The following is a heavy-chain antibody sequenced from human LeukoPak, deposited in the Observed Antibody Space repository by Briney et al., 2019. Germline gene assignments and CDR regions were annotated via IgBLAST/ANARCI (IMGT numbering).Heavy chain of an antibody. D-gene: IGHD3-22*01. CDR2: VSGSGGST. V-gene: IGHV3-23*01. CDR3: ATERAYDRNDAFDI. CDR1: GFTFSSYA. Sequence: PGGSLRLSCAASGFTFSSYAMSWVRQAPGKGLEWVSAVSGSGGSTYYADSVKGRFTISRDNSKNTLYLQMNRLRADDTAVDYCATERAYDRNDAFDIWGQGTMVTVSS. J-gene: IGHJ3*02.